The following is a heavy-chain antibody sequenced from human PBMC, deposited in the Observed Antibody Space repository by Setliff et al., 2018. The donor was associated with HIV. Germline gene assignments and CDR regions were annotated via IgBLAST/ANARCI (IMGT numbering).Heavy chain of an antibody. CDR2: IYYSGST. J-gene: IGHJ4*02. Sequence: LSLPFTVSGGSISSSSYYWGWIRQPPGKGLEWIGSIYYSGSTYYNPSLKSRVPISVDTSKNKGALKLSSVTAADTAVEDGARHASRDGYNFDYWGQGTLVTVSS. CDR3: ARHASRDGYNFDY. CDR1: GGSISSSSYY. V-gene: IGHV4-39*01. D-gene: IGHD5-12*01.